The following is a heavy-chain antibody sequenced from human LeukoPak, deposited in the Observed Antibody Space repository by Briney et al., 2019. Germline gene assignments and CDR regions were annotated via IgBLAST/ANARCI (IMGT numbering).Heavy chain of an antibody. Sequence: PGGSLRLSCAASGFALSSHWMTWVRQVPGRGPEWVANVNRDGSETYYLDSVKGRFTISKDSAKNSLYLQMNSLRAEDTAVYYCASSIAAAGTFDYWGQGTLVTVSS. J-gene: IGHJ4*02. V-gene: IGHV3-7*03. CDR1: GFALSSHW. CDR2: VNRDGSET. D-gene: IGHD6-13*01. CDR3: ASSIAAAGTFDY.